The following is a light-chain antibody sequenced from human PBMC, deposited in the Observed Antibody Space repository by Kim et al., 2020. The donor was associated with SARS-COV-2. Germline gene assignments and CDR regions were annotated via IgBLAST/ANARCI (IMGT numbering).Light chain of an antibody. CDR1: QDISNY. J-gene: IGKJ4*01. CDR2: DAS. V-gene: IGKV1-33*01. CDR3: QQYDNLLT. Sequence: SASVGDRVTITCQASQDISNYLNWYQQKPGKAPKLLIYDASNLETGVPSRFSGSGSGTDFTFTISSLQPEDIATYYCQQYDNLLTFGGGTKVDIK.